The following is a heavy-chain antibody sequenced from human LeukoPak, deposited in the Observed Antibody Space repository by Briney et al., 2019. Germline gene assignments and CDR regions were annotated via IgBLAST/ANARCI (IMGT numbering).Heavy chain of an antibody. V-gene: IGHV4-4*07. D-gene: IGHD3-10*01. CDR2: IFTSGIA. Sequence: SETLSLTCTVSGGSIGIYYWNWIRQPTGKGLEWIGRIFTSGIANYNPSLKSRVTMSVDTSKNQFSLNLSSVTAADTAVYYCAREISGTYYNPLGYMDVWGKGTTVTVSS. CDR3: AREISGTYYNPLGYMDV. CDR1: GGSIGIYY. J-gene: IGHJ6*03.